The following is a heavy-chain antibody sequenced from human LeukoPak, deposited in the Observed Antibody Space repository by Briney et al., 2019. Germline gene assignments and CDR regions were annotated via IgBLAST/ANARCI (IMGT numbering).Heavy chain of an antibody. Sequence: PGGSLRLSCRTSGLRFGDYAMSWVRRAPGKGLGWVAFIRSNIYGGTTEYAASVRGRFTISRDDSESSVYLQMNSLKTEDTAVYYCTRDHWNTFDYWGQGTLVTVSS. D-gene: IGHD1/OR15-1a*01. CDR1: GLRFGDYA. J-gene: IGHJ4*02. CDR2: IRSNIYGGTT. CDR3: TRDHWNTFDY. V-gene: IGHV3-49*04.